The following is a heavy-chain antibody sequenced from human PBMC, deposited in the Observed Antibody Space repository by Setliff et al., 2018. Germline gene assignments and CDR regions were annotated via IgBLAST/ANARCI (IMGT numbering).Heavy chain of an antibody. CDR3: ARGPVMIVATGYFDY. CDR1: GGSISRGSYY. V-gene: IGHV4-61*02. J-gene: IGHJ4*02. D-gene: IGHD3-22*01. Sequence: VSGGSISRGSYYWRWIRQPAGKGLEWIGRIYTSGSANYNPSLKSRVTISVDTSKNQFSLKLSSVTAADTAVYYCARGPVMIVATGYFDYWGQGTLVTVSS. CDR2: IYTSGSA.